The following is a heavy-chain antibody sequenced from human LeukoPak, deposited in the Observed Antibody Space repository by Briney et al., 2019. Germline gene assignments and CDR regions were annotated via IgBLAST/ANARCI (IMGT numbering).Heavy chain of an antibody. V-gene: IGHV4-39*07. Sequence: SETLSLTCNVSGGSISSSNYYWGWIRQPPGKGLEWIGSMSYSGSTYYNPSLKSRVTISVDTSKNQFSLKLSSVTAADTAVYYCARGYCTNGVCYTIDCWGQGTLVTVSS. J-gene: IGHJ4*02. CDR2: MSYSGST. CDR3: ARGYCTNGVCYTIDC. D-gene: IGHD2-8*01. CDR1: GGSISSSNYY.